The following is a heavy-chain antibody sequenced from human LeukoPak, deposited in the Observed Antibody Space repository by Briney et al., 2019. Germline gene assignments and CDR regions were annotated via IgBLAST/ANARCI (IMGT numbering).Heavy chain of an antibody. D-gene: IGHD3-22*01. J-gene: IGHJ4*02. V-gene: IGHV3-9*01. CDR1: GFTFDDYA. CDR2: ISWNSGSI. CDR3: AKAYYYYDSSGHYYFDY. Sequence: PGRSLTLSCAASGFTFDDYAKHWVRQAPGKGLEWVSGISWNSGSIGYADPVKGRFTISRDNAKNSLYLQMNSLRAEDTALYYCAKAYYYYDSSGHYYFDYWGQGTLVTVSS.